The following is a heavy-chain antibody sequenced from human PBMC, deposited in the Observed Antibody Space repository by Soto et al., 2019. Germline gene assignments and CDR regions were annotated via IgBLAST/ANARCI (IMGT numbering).Heavy chain of an antibody. Sequence: SETLSLTCRVAGGSVGTGAYYWGWIRQPPGKGLEWIGYTLYSGSPNYNPSLQSLQSRVTISVDTSRNQFSLRLTSVTAADTALYYCARHDYYHRTFDIWGQGTLVTGSS. CDR2: TLYSGSP. CDR1: GGSVGTGAYY. CDR3: ARHDYYHRTFDI. J-gene: IGHJ3*02. V-gene: IGHV4-61*08. D-gene: IGHD3-9*01.